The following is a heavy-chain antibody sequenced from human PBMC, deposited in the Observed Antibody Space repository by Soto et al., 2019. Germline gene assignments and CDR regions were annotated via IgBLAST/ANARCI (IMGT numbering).Heavy chain of an antibody. J-gene: IGHJ4*02. CDR3: ARGPGGYDSAGSSY. CDR2: INHSGST. CDR1: GGSFSGYY. D-gene: IGHD5-12*01. V-gene: IGHV4-34*01. Sequence: QVQLQQWGAGLLKPSETLSLTCAVYGGSFSGYYWSWIRQPPGKGLEWIGEINHSGSTNYNPSLKSRVTISVDTSKNQFSLKLSSVTAADTAVYYCARGPGGYDSAGSSYWGQGTLVTVSS.